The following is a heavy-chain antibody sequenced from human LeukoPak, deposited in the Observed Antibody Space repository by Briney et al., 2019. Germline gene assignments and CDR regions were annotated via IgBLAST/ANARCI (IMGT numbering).Heavy chain of an antibody. CDR2: IYYSGST. CDR1: GGSISRYY. D-gene: IGHD1-26*01. J-gene: IGHJ4*02. CDR3: ARHDMDVAGGGLDYFDH. V-gene: IGHV4-59*08. Sequence: PSETLSLTCTVSGGSISRYYWSWLRQPPGKGLEWIGYIYYSGSTNYNPSLKSRVTMSVDTSMNQFSVKLSSVTTADTAVYYCARHDMDVAGGGLDYFDHWGQGTLVTVSS.